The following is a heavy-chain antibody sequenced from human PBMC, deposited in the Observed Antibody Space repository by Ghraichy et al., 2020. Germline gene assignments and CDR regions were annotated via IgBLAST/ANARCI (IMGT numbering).Heavy chain of an antibody. CDR1: GGSVSSGSYY. CDR2: IYYSGST. J-gene: IGHJ5*02. Sequence: SETLSLTCNVSGGSVSSGSYYWSWIRQPPGKGLEWIGYIYYSGSTNYNPSLKSRVTISVDTSKNQFSLKLSSVTAADTAVYYCAREGYYGSGSYYNNWFDPWGQGTLVTVSS. D-gene: IGHD3-10*01. V-gene: IGHV4-61*01. CDR3: AREGYYGSGSYYNNWFDP.